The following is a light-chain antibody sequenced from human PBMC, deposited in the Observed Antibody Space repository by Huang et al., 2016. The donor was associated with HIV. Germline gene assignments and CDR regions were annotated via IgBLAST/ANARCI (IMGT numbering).Light chain of an antibody. CDR3: QQYGSSPQT. CDR2: GAS. J-gene: IGKJ5*01. V-gene: IGKV3-20*01. Sequence: IVLTQSPGTLSLSPGERATLSCRASQSVSSNYLVWYQQKPGQAPRLLIYGASTRATGISARFSGSGSGTDFTLTISRLEPEDFAVYYCQQYGSSPQTFGQGTRVEMK. CDR1: QSVSSNY.